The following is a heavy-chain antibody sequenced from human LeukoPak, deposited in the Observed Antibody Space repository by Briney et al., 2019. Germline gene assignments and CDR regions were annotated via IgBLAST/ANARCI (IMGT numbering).Heavy chain of an antibody. V-gene: IGHV1-24*01. J-gene: IGHJ3*02. CDR1: GYTPTELS. D-gene: IGHD3-10*01. CDR2: FDPVDGET. CDR3: ATLQQLWFGDLYRGGAFDI. Sequence: ASVKLSCKVSGYTPTELSMHWVRQVPRKGLERMGGFDPVDGETIYAQRFQGRVTMTEDTSTDTAYMELSSLRSDDTAVYYCATLQQLWFGDLYRGGAFDIWGQGTLVTVSS.